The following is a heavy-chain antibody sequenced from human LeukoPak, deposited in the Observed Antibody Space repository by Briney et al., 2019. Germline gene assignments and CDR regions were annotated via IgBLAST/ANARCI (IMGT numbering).Heavy chain of an antibody. Sequence: GSLRLSCTASGFTFGDYAMSWFRQAPGKGLEWVAVISSDERNKYYADSVKGRFTISRDNSKNSLYLQMNSLRTEDTALYYCAKALGVVPAAIGYWGQGTLVTVSS. V-gene: IGHV3-43*02. CDR3: AKALGVVPAAIGY. D-gene: IGHD2-2*01. CDR1: GFTFGDYA. J-gene: IGHJ4*02. CDR2: ISSDERNK.